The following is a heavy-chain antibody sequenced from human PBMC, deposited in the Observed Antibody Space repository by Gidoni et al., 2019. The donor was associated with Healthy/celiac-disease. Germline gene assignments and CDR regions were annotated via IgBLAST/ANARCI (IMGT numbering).Heavy chain of an antibody. CDR2: IRSRSSTI. CDR1: GFTFCSYS. D-gene: IGHD6-13*01. CDR3: ARDYGRAAAGANYYYYGMDV. Sequence: EVQRVESGGGLLQPGGSLRLSCAASGFTFCSYSMHWVRQAPGKGLEWVSYIRSRSSTIYYADSVKGRFTISRDNAKNSLYLQMNSMRDEDTAVYYCARDYGRAAAGANYYYYGMDVWGQGTTVTVSS. V-gene: IGHV3-48*02. J-gene: IGHJ6*02.